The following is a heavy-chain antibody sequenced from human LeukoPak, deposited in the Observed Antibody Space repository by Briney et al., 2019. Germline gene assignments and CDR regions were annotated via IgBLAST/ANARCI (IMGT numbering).Heavy chain of an antibody. CDR2: IKQDGSEK. Sequence: GGSLRLSCVVSGITFSRSWMSWVRQAPGKGLEWVANIKQDGSEKYYVDSVKGRFTISRDNAKNSLYLQMNSLRAEDTAVYYCARCGWYASGTYTFDYWGQGTLVSVSS. V-gene: IGHV3-7*01. CDR1: GITFSRSW. D-gene: IGHD3-10*01. J-gene: IGHJ4*02. CDR3: ARCGWYASGTYTFDY.